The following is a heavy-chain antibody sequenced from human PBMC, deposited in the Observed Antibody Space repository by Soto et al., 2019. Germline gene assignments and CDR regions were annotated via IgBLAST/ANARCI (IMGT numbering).Heavy chain of an antibody. Sequence: GPTLVNPTETLTLTCTFSGFSFRTPQMRVTWIRQPPGKALEWLARIDWDDDKFNSTSLKTRLTISKDTSKHQVVLTMTNMVPVDTATYYCSSSTAYNLSYVHFRGQ. V-gene: IGHV2-70*04. CDR1: GFSFRTPQMR. CDR2: IDWDDDK. D-gene: IGHD1-1*01. J-gene: IGHJ4*02. CDR3: SSSTAYNLSYVHF.